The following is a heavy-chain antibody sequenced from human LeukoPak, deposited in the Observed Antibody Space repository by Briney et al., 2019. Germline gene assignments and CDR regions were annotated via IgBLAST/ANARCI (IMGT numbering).Heavy chain of an antibody. V-gene: IGHV3-43*01. CDR3: AKATSSGWGYAFDV. CDR2: IRWDGGEI. Sequence: GGPLRLSCAGSGFTFHDYTMHWVRQPPGKGLEWVSLIRWDGGEIHYADSLKGRFTISRDNSKNSLFLQMNSLGIEDTALYYCAKATSSGWGYAFDVWGRGTMVTVSA. D-gene: IGHD6-19*01. CDR1: GFTFHDYT. J-gene: IGHJ3*01.